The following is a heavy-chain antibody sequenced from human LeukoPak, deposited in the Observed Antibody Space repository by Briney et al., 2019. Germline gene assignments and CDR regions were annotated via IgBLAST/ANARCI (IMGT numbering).Heavy chain of an antibody. J-gene: IGHJ4*02. CDR2: ISSSSSYI. V-gene: IGHV3-21*01. CDR3: ATLPPVAGVDY. D-gene: IGHD6-19*01. CDR1: GFTFSIYS. Sequence: GGSLRLSCAASGFTFSIYSMNWVRQAPGKGLEWVSSISSSSSYIYYADSVKARFTISRDNAKNSLYLQMNSLRAEDTAVYYCATLPPVAGVDYWGQGTLVTVSS.